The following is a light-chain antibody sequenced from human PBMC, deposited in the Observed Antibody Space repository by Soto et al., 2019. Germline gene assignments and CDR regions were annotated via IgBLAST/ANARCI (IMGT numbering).Light chain of an antibody. CDR2: LGS. Sequence: DVVMTQSPLSLPVTPGEPASISCNSSQRLLHSNGFNYLDWYLQRPGQSPQLLIYLGSNRASGVPDRFSGSGSGTDFTLKISRVEAEDVGIYYCMQGTHWPLTFGGGTKVEIK. V-gene: IGKV2-28*01. J-gene: IGKJ4*01. CDR3: MQGTHWPLT. CDR1: QRLLHSNGFNY.